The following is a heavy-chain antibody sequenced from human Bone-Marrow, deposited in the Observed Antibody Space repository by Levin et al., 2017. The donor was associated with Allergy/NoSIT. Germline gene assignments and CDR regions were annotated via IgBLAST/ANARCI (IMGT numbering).Heavy chain of an antibody. D-gene: IGHD2/OR15-2a*01. CDR3: ARDETFNSWHVGWFDS. J-gene: IGHJ5*01. Sequence: SETLSLTCTVSGDSINNTHHYWSRIRQPAGKGLEWIGRMFVGGAATYKRSLRSRVTISIDTSKNQFSLKLTSVTAADTAVYYCARDETFNSWHVGWFDSWGQGTLVTVSS. CDR1: GDSINNTHHY. V-gene: IGHV4-61*02. CDR2: MFVGGAA.